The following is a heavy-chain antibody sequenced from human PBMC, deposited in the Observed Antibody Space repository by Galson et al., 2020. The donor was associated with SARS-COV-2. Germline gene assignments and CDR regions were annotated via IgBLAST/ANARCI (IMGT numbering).Heavy chain of an antibody. CDR1: GGSISSAGYY. D-gene: IGHD3-16*01. CDR3: ARDRVRRRFSYGIDY. J-gene: IGHJ4*02. Sequence: SETLSLTCTVSGGSISSAGYYWSWIRQPPGKGLEWIGYIYYSGSTYYNPSLKSQVIISVDTSKNQFSLKLSSVTAADTAVYYCARDRVRRRFSYGIDYWGQGTLVTVSS. CDR2: IYYSGST. V-gene: IGHV4-31*01.